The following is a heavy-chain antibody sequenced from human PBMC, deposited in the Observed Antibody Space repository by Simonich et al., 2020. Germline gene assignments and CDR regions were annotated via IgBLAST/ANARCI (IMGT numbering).Heavy chain of an antibody. J-gene: IGHJ3*02. CDR3: ARNSSYYAFDI. D-gene: IGHD5-12*01. Sequence: EVQLVESGGGLVQPGGSLRLSCAASGFTFSSYSMNWVRQAPGKGLEGVSYISSSSSTRYYAECVKGRFTISRDNAKNSLYLQMNSLRAEDTAVYYCARNSSYYAFDIWGQGTMVTVSS. CDR2: ISSSSSTR. CDR1: GFTFSSYS. V-gene: IGHV3-48*01.